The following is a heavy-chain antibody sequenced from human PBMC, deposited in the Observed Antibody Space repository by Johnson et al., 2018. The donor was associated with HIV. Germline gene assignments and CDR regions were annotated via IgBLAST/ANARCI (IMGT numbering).Heavy chain of an antibody. D-gene: IGHD1-26*01. Sequence: QVQLVESGGGVVQPGRSLRLSCAASGFTFSNYGMHWVRQAPGKGLEWVAVISYDGSNKYYADSVKGRFTISRDNSKNTLYLQMNSLRAEDTAVYYCARGGGSSVAFDIWGQGTMVTVSS. CDR2: ISYDGSNK. V-gene: IGHV3-30*03. J-gene: IGHJ3*02. CDR1: GFTFSNYG. CDR3: ARGGGSSVAFDI.